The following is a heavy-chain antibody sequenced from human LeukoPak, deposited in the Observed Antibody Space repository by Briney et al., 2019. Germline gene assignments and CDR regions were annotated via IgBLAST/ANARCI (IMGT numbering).Heavy chain of an antibody. J-gene: IGHJ6*03. CDR2: IGTASDT. CDR3: ARGPPRVKYYYMDV. V-gene: IGHV3-13*01. CDR1: GFTFSSFD. Sequence: PGGSLRLSCAASGFTFSSFDMHWVRQPTGQGLEWVSTIGTASDTYYPGSVEGRFTLSRDNAKNSLYLQMNSLTAGDTAVYYCARGPPRVKYYYMDVWGTGTTVTVSS. D-gene: IGHD2-8*01.